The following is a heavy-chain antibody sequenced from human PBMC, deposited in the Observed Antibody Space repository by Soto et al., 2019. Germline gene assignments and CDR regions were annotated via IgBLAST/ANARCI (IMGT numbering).Heavy chain of an antibody. CDR2: INPSGGST. Sequence: ASVKVSCKASGYTFTIYYMHWVRQAPGQGLQWMGLINPSGGSTSYAQKFQGRVTMTRDTSTSTVYMELSRLRSDDTAVYYCARAGRYFDWFSGDSSQLDYWGQGTLVTVSS. V-gene: IGHV1-46*01. D-gene: IGHD3-9*01. J-gene: IGHJ4*02. CDR1: GYTFTIYY. CDR3: ARAGRYFDWFSGDSSQLDY.